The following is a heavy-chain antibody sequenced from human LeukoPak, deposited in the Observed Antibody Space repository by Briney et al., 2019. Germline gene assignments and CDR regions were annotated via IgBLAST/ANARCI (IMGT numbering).Heavy chain of an antibody. CDR1: GGSITSYY. CDR3: AREFSGTSIAARVFDS. V-gene: IGHV4-4*07. J-gene: IGHJ4*02. D-gene: IGHD6-6*01. CDR2: IHTSGST. Sequence: SETLSVTCTLSGGSITSYYWTYIRQPAGKGLEWIGRIHTSGSTNYNPSLKSRVTMSVDTSKNQFSLNLSSVTAADTAMYYCAREFSGTSIAARVFDSWGQGTLVTVSS.